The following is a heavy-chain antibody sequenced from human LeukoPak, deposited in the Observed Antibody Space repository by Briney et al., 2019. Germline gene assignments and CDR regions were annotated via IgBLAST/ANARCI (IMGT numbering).Heavy chain of an antibody. CDR2: ISGSGGST. J-gene: IGHJ6*03. CDR3: AREGLRSDYYYYYMDV. Sequence: GGSLRLSCAASGFTFSSYAMSWVRQAPGKGLEWVSAISGSGGSTYYADSVKGRFTISRDNAKNSLYLQMNSLRAEDTAVYYCAREGLRSDYYYYYMDVWGKGTTVTISS. CDR1: GFTFSSYA. D-gene: IGHD4-17*01. V-gene: IGHV3-23*01.